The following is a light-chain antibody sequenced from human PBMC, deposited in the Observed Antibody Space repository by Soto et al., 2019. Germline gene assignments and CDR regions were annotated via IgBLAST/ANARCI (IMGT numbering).Light chain of an antibody. J-gene: IGKJ2*01. Sequence: ETVMTQSPATLSMSPGERVTLSCRASQSVSTNVAWYQQKPGQAPRLLIYGASTRATGIPPRFSGSGYATEFTLTISSLQTEDFAVYYCQQYNYRPPYTFGQGIKLEMK. CDR1: QSVSTN. CDR2: GAS. CDR3: QQYNYRPPYT. V-gene: IGKV3-15*01.